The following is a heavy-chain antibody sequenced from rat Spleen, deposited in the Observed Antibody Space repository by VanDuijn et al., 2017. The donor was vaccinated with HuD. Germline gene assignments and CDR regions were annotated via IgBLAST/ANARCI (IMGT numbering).Heavy chain of an antibody. CDR3: ASSLGIRGYYYVMDA. CDR1: GYSITSSYR. D-gene: IGHD4-1*01. J-gene: IGHJ4*01. V-gene: IGHV3-3*01. Sequence: EVQLQESGPGLVKPSQSLSLTCSVTGYSITSSYRWNWIRKFPGNKLEWMGYINSAGSTNYNPSLKSRISITRDTSKNQFFLQVNSVTTEDTATYYCASSLGIRGYYYVMDAWGQGASVTVSS. CDR2: INSAGST.